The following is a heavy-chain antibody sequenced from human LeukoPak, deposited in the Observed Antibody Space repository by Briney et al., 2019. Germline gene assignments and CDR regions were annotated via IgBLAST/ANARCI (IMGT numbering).Heavy chain of an antibody. CDR1: GFTFSSYW. Sequence: GGSLRLSCAASGFTFSSYWMHWVRQAPGKGLVWVSRISSDGSRTSYADSVKGRFTISRDDAKKTLDLQMNSLRAEDTAVYFCARDNGRNGFDIWGQGTMVTVSS. CDR3: ARDNGRNGFDI. J-gene: IGHJ3*02. CDR2: ISSDGSRT. V-gene: IGHV3-74*01.